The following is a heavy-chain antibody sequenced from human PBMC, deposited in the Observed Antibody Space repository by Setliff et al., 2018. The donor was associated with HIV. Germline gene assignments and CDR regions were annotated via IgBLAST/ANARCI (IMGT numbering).Heavy chain of an antibody. CDR3: ASGGGGYSGSRWFDY. Sequence: PGGSLRLSCAASGFTFFDYALNWVRQAPGKGLEWVSSISSSGSYIYYADSVKGRFTISRDNAKNSLYLQMNSLRAEDTAVYYCASGGGGYSGSRWFDYWGRGTLVTVSS. J-gene: IGHJ4*02. V-gene: IGHV3-21*06. CDR1: GFTFFDYA. CDR2: ISSSGSYI. D-gene: IGHD2-21*02.